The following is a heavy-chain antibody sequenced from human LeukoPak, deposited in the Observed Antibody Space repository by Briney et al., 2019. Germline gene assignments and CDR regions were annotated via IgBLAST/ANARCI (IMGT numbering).Heavy chain of an antibody. CDR2: ISGSGGST. CDR1: GFTLSSYA. V-gene: IGHV3-23*01. CDR3: AKERRPYDYVWGSYRLIYYYNGMDV. J-gene: IGHJ6*02. D-gene: IGHD3-16*02. Sequence: GGSLRLSCAASGFTLSSYAMSWVRQAPGKGLEWVSAISGSGGSTYYADSVKGRFTISRDNSKNTLYLQMNSLRAEDTAVYYCAKERRPYDYVWGSYRLIYYYNGMDVWGQGTTVTVSS.